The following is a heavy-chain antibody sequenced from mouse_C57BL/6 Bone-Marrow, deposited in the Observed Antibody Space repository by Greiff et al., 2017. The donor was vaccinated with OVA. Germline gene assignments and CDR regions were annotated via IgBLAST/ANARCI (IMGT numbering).Heavy chain of an antibody. CDR3: SRRGIYDGYHWFAY. CDR2: IYPGNSDT. CDR1: GYTFTSYW. V-gene: IGHV1-5*01. D-gene: IGHD2-3*01. J-gene: IGHJ3*01. Sequence: DVQLQESGTVLARPGASVKMSCKTSGYTFTSYWMHWVKQRPGQGLEWIGAIYPGNSDTSYNQKFKGKAKLTAVHSASTAYMELSSLTNEDSAVYYCSRRGIYDGYHWFAYWGQGTLVTVSA.